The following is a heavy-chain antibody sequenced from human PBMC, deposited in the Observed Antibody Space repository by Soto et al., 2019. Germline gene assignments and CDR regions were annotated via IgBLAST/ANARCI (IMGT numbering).Heavy chain of an antibody. CDR3: ASGGTTPNWFDP. CDR2: ISSSSSTI. CDR1: GFTFSSYR. V-gene: IGHV3-48*02. D-gene: IGHD1-7*01. J-gene: IGHJ5*02. Sequence: GGSLRLSCAASGFTFSSYRMNWVRQAPGKGLEWFSYISSSSSTIYYADSVKGRFTISRDNAKNSLYLQMNSLRDEDTAVYYCASGGTTPNWFDPWGQGTLVTVSS.